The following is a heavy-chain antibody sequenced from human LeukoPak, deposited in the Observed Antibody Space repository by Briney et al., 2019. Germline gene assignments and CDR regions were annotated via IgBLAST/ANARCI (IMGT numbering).Heavy chain of an antibody. CDR3: ARGFETPDYYYYYMDV. D-gene: IGHD3-10*01. CDR1: GGSISSYY. V-gene: IGHV4-59*01. CDR2: IYHSGST. J-gene: IGHJ6*03. Sequence: SETLSLTCTVSGGSISSYYWSWIRQPPGKGLEWIGYIYHSGSTNYNPSLKSRVTISVDTSKNQFSLKLSSVTAADTAVYYCARGFETPDYYYYYMDVWGKGTTVTVSS.